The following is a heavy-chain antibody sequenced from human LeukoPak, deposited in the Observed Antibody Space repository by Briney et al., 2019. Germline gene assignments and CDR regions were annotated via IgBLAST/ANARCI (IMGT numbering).Heavy chain of an antibody. CDR3: ARVGSGYCSGGSCYGFDP. J-gene: IGHJ5*02. CDR1: GDSVSSNSAA. V-gene: IGHV6-1*01. CDR2: TYYRSKWYN. Sequence: SQTLSLTCAISGDSVSSNSAAWNWIRQSPSRGLEWLGRTYYRSKWYNDYAVSVKSRITINPDTSKNQFSLQLNSVTPEDTAVYYCARVGSGYCSGGSCYGFDPWGQGTLVTVSS. D-gene: IGHD2-15*01.